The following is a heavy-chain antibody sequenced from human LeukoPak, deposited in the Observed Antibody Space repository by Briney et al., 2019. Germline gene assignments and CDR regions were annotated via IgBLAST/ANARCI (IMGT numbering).Heavy chain of an antibody. V-gene: IGHV3-30*14. J-gene: IGHJ4*02. CDR1: GFTFSSYA. CDR3: ARGGGYGHPNDY. CDR2: ISYDGSNK. D-gene: IGHD5-18*01. Sequence: GGSLRLSCAASGFTFSSYAMHWVRQAPGKGLEWVAVISYDGSNKYYADSVKGRFTISRDNSKNTLYLQMNSLRAEDTAVYYCARGGGYGHPNDYWGQGTLVTVSS.